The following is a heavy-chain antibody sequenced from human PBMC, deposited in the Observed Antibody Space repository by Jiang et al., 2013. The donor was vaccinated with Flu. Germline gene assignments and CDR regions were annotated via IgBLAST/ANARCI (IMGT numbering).Heavy chain of an antibody. V-gene: IGHV1-18*01. CDR2: ISAYNGNT. CDR3: ARDPPRYSGKNRAADPARNKQNHFDY. Sequence: YGISWVRQAPGQGLEWMGWISAYNGNTNYAQKLQGRVTMTTDTSTSTAYMELRSLRSDDTAVYYCARDPPRYSGKNRAADPARNKQNHFDYWGQGTLVTVSS. D-gene: IGHD1-26*01. CDR1: YG. J-gene: IGHJ4*02.